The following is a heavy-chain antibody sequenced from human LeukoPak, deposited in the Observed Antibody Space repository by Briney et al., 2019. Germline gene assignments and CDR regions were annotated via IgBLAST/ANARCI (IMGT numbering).Heavy chain of an antibody. D-gene: IGHD3-9*01. CDR3: ARNYDVLTGYPYYFDH. CDR2: ITAGGSFK. Sequence: GGSLRLSCAASGFTFSSYNMNWVRQAPGKGLDWVSSITAGGSFKYYADSVEGRFTISRDNAKNSLYLQMSSLTPEDTAVYYCARNYDVLTGYPYYFDHWGQGILVTVSS. V-gene: IGHV3-21*01. J-gene: IGHJ4*02. CDR1: GFTFSSYN.